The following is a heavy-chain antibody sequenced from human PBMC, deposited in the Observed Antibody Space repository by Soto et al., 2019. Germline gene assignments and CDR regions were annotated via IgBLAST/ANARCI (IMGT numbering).Heavy chain of an antibody. CDR2: VIPIFGTA. CDR1: GGTFSSYA. J-gene: IGHJ6*02. V-gene: IGHV1-69*13. CDR3: ARLTNPYYYYYGMDV. Sequence: SVKVSCKASGGTFSSYAISWVRQAPGQGLEWMGGVIPIFGTANYAQKFQGRVTITADESTSTAYMELSSLRSEDTAVYYCARLTNPYYYYYGMDVWGQGTTVTVSS.